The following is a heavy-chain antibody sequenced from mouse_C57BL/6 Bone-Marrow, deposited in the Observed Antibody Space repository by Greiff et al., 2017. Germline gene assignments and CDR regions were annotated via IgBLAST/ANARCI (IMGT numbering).Heavy chain of an antibody. J-gene: IGHJ1*03. CDR2: IHPNSGST. CDR3: ARDYYGSPWYFDV. D-gene: IGHD1-1*01. Sequence: QVQLQQPGAELVKPGASVKLSCKASGYTFTSYWMHWVKQRPGQGLEWIGMIHPNSGSTNYNEKFKSKATLTVDTSSSTAYMQLSSLTSEDSAVXYCARDYYGSPWYFDVWGTGTTVTVSS. V-gene: IGHV1-64*01. CDR1: GYTFTSYW.